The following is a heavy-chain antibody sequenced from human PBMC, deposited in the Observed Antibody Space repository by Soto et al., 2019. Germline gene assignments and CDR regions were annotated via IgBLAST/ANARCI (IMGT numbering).Heavy chain of an antibody. J-gene: IGHJ6*02. CDR2: ISSGSSYI. CDR1: GFIFKNYA. CDR3: ARVPTSRSGYLDDYGMDV. Sequence: EVQLVESGGGLVKPGGSLRLSCAASGFIFKNYAMNWVRQAPGKGLQWVSSISSGSSYIYYADSVQGRFIISRDNTKKSLYLQMKSLRDEATAVYYCARVPTSRSGYLDDYGMDVWGQGTTVTVSS. V-gene: IGHV3-21*01. D-gene: IGHD3-22*01.